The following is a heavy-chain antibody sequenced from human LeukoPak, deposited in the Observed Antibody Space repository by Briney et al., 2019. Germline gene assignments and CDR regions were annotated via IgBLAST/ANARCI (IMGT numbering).Heavy chain of an antibody. CDR1: GFTFSTYT. J-gene: IGHJ5*02. CDR2: ISGSNGNT. D-gene: IGHD3-16*01. Sequence: PGGSLRLSCAASGFTFSTYTMSWVRQAPGKGLEWVSAISGSNGNTYYADSVKGRITISRDDSKNTLFLQMHSLRADDTAVCHCAKDLYTNTWGWFDPWGQGTQVTVSS. CDR3: AKDLYTNTWGWFDP. V-gene: IGHV3-23*01.